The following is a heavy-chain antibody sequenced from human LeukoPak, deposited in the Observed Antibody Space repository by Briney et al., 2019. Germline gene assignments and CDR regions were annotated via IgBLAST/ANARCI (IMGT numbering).Heavy chain of an antibody. CDR1: GLTFSNYW. J-gene: IGHJ4*02. CDR3: ARDRSRFYY. V-gene: IGHV3-7*01. CDR2: IKEDGNEK. D-gene: IGHD2-2*01. Sequence: PGGSLRLSCAASGLTFSNYWMSWVRQAPGKGLEGVANIKEDGNEKYYVDSVKGRFTISRDNAKKLLYLQMNSLRAEDTAVYYCARDRSRFYYWGQGTLVTVSS.